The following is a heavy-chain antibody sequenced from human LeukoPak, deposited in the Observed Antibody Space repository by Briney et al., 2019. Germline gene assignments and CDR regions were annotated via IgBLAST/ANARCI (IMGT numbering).Heavy chain of an antibody. V-gene: IGHV4-39*01. J-gene: IGHJ5*02. Sequence: SETLSLTCTVSGGSISSSSYYWGWIRQPPGKGLEWIGSIYYSGSTYYNPSLKSRATISVDTSKNQFSLKLSSVTAADTAVYYCARPSGSYFRGWFDPWGQGTLVTVSS. D-gene: IGHD1-26*01. CDR1: GGSISSSSYY. CDR3: ARPSGSYFRGWFDP. CDR2: IYYSGST.